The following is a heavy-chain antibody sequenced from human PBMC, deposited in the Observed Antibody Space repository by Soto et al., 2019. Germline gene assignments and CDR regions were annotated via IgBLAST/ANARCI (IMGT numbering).Heavy chain of an antibody. D-gene: IGHD2-2*01. Sequence: SVKVAGNASAFAFITYYMHSVRHAPGQALELLGTFNPSGGDTSYAQKFQGRFNMTRDTSKNSLYMEISNLRSEDTAVYYCARGRYCSSTSCRNYYYYYGMDVWDQGTTVTVSS. V-gene: IGHV1-46*01. CDR1: AFAFITYY. CDR3: ARGRYCSSTSCRNYYYYYGMDV. CDR2: FNPSGGDT. J-gene: IGHJ6*02.